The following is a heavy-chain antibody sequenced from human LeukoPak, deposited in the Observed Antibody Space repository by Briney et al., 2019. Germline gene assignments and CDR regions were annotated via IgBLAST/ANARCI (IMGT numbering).Heavy chain of an antibody. V-gene: IGHV3-30*02. CDR3: AKVYYGSGSYDNFDY. D-gene: IGHD3-10*01. CDR1: GFTFSSYG. Sequence: GGSLRLSCAASGFTFSSYGMHWVRQAPGKGLEWVAFIRYDGSNKYYADSVKGRFTISRDNSKNTLYLQMNSLRAEDTAVYYCAKVYYGSGSYDNFDYWGQGTLVTVSS. CDR2: IRYDGSNK. J-gene: IGHJ4*02.